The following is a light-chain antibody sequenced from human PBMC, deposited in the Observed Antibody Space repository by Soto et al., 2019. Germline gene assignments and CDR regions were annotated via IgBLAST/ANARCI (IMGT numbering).Light chain of an antibody. V-gene: IGLV1-40*01. CDR2: RNS. J-gene: IGLJ2*01. CDR3: QSYDSSLSGVV. Sequence: QTVVTQPPSVSGAPGQGVTISCTGSSSNIGAGYDVHWYQQLPGTAPKLLIYRNSNRPSGVPDRFFGSNSGTSASLAISGLQAEDEADYYCQSYDSSLSGVVFGGGTKLTVL. CDR1: SSNIGAGYD.